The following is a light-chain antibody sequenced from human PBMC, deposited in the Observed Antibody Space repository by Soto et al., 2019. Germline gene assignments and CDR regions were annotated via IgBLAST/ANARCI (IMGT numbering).Light chain of an antibody. CDR1: QSVSIY. J-gene: IGKJ4*01. CDR3: QQRSIWPPT. V-gene: IGKV3-11*01. CDR2: DAS. Sequence: ETVLTQSPATLSLSPGERATLSCRASQSVSIYLAWYQHKPGQAPRLLIYDASNRATDIPARFSGSGSGTDFSLTISSLEPEDFAVYYCQQRSIWPPTFGGGTKVEIK.